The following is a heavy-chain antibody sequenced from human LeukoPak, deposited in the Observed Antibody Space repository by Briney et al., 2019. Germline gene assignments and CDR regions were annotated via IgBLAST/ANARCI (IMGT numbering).Heavy chain of an antibody. D-gene: IGHD1-26*01. Sequence: ASVTVSCKASGYTFNVYYIHWVRQAPGRGLEWMGWINPNTGDTNYAQKFQGRVTMTRDTSITTAYMELSGLRSDDTAVYYCARDHVGDDAFDIWGQGTMVTVSS. CDR2: INPNTGDT. CDR3: ARDHVGDDAFDI. V-gene: IGHV1-2*02. J-gene: IGHJ3*02. CDR1: GYTFNVYY.